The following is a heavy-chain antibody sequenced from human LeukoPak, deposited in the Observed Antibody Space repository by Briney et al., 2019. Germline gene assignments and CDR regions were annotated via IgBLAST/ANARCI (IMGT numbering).Heavy chain of an antibody. D-gene: IGHD6-13*01. CDR3: AREGYFDYVDY. CDR1: GGSISSSSYY. Sequence: PSETLSLTCTVSGGSISSSSYYWGWIRRPPGKGLEWIGSIYYSGSTYYNPSLKSRVTISVDTSKNQFSLKLSSVTAADTAVYYCAREGYFDYVDYWGQGTLVTVSS. J-gene: IGHJ4*02. CDR2: IYYSGST. V-gene: IGHV4-39*02.